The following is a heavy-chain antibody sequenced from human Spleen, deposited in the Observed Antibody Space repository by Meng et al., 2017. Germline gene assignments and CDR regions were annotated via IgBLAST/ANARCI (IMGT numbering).Heavy chain of an antibody. Sequence: ESLKISCAVSGYSITGSYNWGWIRQSPGKGLEWIGSIYQSGSTYYNPSLKSRVTMSADTSKNHFSLKLTSVTAADTAVYYCAGGAVVTLIFYHAMDVWGQGTTVTVSS. CDR1: GYSITGSYN. CDR2: IYQSGST. J-gene: IGHJ6*02. V-gene: IGHV4-38-2*01. CDR3: AGGAVVTLIFYHAMDV. D-gene: IGHD2-21*02.